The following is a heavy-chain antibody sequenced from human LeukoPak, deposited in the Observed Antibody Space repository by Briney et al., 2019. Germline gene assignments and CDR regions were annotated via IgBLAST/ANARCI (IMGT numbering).Heavy chain of an antibody. CDR1: GGTLSSYA. V-gene: IGHV1-69*01. J-gene: IGHJ4*02. Sequence: SVKVSCTASGGTLSSYAISWVRQAPGQGLEWMGGIIPIFGTANYAQKFQGRVTITADESTSTAYMELSSLRSEDTAVYYCARGPTVVTPRFDYWGQGTLVTVSS. CDR3: ARGPTVVTPRFDY. D-gene: IGHD4-23*01. CDR2: IIPIFGTA.